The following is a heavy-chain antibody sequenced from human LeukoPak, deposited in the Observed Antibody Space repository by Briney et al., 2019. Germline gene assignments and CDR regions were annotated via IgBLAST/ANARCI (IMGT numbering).Heavy chain of an antibody. CDR3: ARGDDSGYYDYFDY. CDR2: IYTGGNT. J-gene: IGHJ4*02. V-gene: IGHV3-53*01. D-gene: IGHD3-22*01. Sequence: PGGSLRLSCAASGFTVDSNYLSWVRQAPGKGLEWVSTIYTGGNTYYAASVKGRFTISRDFSKNTVFLHMNSLRAEDTAMYYCARGDDSGYYDYFDYWGQGALVTVSP. CDR1: GFTVDSNY.